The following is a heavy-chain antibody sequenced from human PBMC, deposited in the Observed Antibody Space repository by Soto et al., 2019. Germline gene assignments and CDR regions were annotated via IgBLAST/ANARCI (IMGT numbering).Heavy chain of an antibody. CDR2: ISSNGGST. CDR3: ARDIVDDFWSGSITPYNWFDP. CDR1: GFTFSSYA. D-gene: IGHD3-3*01. Sequence: PGGSLRLSCAASGFTFSSYAMHWVRQAPGKGLEYVSAISSNGGSTYYANSVKGRFTISRDNSKNTLYLQMGSLRAEDMAVYYCARDIVDDFWSGSITPYNWFDPWGQGTLVTVSS. V-gene: IGHV3-64*01. J-gene: IGHJ5*02.